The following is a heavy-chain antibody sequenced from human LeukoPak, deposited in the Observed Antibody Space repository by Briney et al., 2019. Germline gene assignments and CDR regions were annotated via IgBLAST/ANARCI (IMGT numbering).Heavy chain of an antibody. CDR2: ISSSGSTI. CDR3: ARTYPDYDFWSGYYRGAYYFDY. V-gene: IGHV3-48*03. J-gene: IGHJ4*02. Sequence: GGSPRLSCAASGFTFSSYEMNWVRQAPGKGLEWVSYISSSGSTIYYADSVKGRFTISRDNAKNSLYLQMNSLRAEDTAVYYCARTYPDYDFWSGYYRGAYYFDYWGQGTLVTVSS. D-gene: IGHD3-3*01. CDR1: GFTFSSYE.